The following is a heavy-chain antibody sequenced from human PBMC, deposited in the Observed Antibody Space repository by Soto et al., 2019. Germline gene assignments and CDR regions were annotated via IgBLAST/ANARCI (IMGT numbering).Heavy chain of an antibody. D-gene: IGHD6-6*01. J-gene: IGHJ6*03. V-gene: IGHV3-21*01. CDR3: ARDPNSSSSLVHYYYMDV. Sequence: GGSLRLSCAASGFTFSSYSMNWVRQAPGKGLEWVSSISSSSSYIYYADSVKGRFTISRDNAKNSLYLQMNSLRAEDTAVYYCARDPNSSSSLVHYYYMDVWGKGTTVTGSS. CDR1: GFTFSSYS. CDR2: ISSSSSYI.